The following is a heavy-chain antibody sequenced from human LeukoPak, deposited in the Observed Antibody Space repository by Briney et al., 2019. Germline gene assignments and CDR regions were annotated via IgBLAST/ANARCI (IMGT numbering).Heavy chain of an antibody. Sequence: SETLSLTCTVSGGSISSSSYYWGWIRQPPGKGLEWIGSIYYSGSTYYNPSLKSRVTISVDTSKNQFSLKLSSVTAADTAVYYCARDPGYYFDYWGQGTLVTVSS. J-gene: IGHJ4*02. CDR2: IYYSGST. CDR1: GGSISSSSYY. CDR3: ARDPGYYFDY. V-gene: IGHV4-39*07.